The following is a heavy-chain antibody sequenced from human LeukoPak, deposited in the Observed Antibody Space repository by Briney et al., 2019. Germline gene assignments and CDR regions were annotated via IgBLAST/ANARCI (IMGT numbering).Heavy chain of an antibody. V-gene: IGHV3-23*01. CDR3: AKTPCTTSCYFDY. Sequence: GGSLRLSCAASGFTFSSYAMSWVRQAPGKGLEWVSVISGSGGSTYYADSVKGQFTISRDNSKNTLYLQMNSLRVEDTAVYYCAKTPCTTSCYFDYWGQGTLVTVSS. D-gene: IGHD2-2*01. CDR1: GFTFSSYA. CDR2: ISGSGGST. J-gene: IGHJ4*02.